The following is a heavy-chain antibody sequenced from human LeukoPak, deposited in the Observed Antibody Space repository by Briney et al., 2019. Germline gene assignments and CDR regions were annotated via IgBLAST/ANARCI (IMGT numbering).Heavy chain of an antibody. J-gene: IGHJ5*02. Sequence: ASVKVSCKASGYTFTSYDINWVRQATGQGLEWMGWMNPNSGNTDYAQKFQGRVTMTRDMSTSTVYMELSSLRSEDTAVYYCARGGYSNRNWFDPWGQGTLVTVSS. CDR1: GYTFTSYD. V-gene: IGHV1-8*02. D-gene: IGHD6-13*01. CDR3: ARGGYSNRNWFDP. CDR2: MNPNSGNT.